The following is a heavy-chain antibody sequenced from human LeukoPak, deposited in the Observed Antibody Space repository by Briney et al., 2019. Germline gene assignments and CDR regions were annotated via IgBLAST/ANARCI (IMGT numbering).Heavy chain of an antibody. V-gene: IGHV3-53*01. CDR2: IYSGGST. CDR1: GFTVSSNY. CDR3: AKDQMVTTYWFDP. D-gene: IGHD4-17*01. Sequence: GGSLRLSCAASGFTVSSNYMSWVRQAPGKGLEWVSVIYSGGSTYYADSVKGRFTISRDNSKNTLYLQMNSLRAEDTAVYYCAKDQMVTTYWFDPWGQGTLVTVSS. J-gene: IGHJ5*02.